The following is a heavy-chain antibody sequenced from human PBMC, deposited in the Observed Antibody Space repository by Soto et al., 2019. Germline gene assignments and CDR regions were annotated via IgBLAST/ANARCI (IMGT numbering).Heavy chain of an antibody. J-gene: IGHJ4*02. V-gene: IGHV3-66*01. D-gene: IGHD3-22*01. CDR1: GFAVSSTY. CDR3: ARDRSGYYDTSGPFGY. Sequence: GGSLRLSCAASGFAVSSTYMTWVRQAPGKGLEWVSFIYSGGSTYYADSVKGRFTISRDNSKNTLYLQMNSLRAEDTAVYYCARDRSGYYDTSGPFGYWGQGTLVTVSS. CDR2: IYSGGST.